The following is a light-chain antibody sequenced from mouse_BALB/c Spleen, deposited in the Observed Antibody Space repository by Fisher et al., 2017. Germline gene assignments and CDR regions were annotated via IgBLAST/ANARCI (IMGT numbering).Light chain of an antibody. CDR1: SSVSSSY. J-gene: IGKJ2*01. V-gene: IGKV4-78*01. CDR3: QQWSGYPYT. CDR2: STS. Sequence: IVLTQTPAIMSASPGEKVTITCSASSSVSSSYLHWYQQKPGSSPKLWIYSTSNLASGVPARFSGSGSGTSYSLTISSVEAEDDATYYCQQWSGYPYTFGGGTKLEIK.